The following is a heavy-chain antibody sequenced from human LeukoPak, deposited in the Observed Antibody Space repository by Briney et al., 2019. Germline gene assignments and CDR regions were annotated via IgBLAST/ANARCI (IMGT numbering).Heavy chain of an antibody. CDR2: ISSSSSYI. CDR3: ARDMIWQDYYGSGSYYLGYYYYYMDV. D-gene: IGHD3-10*01. V-gene: IGHV3-21*01. Sequence: GGSLRLSCAASGFTFSSYGMNWVRQAPGKGLEWVSSISSSSSYIYYADSVKGRFTISRDNAKNSLYLQMNSLRAEDTAVYYCARDMIWQDYYGSGSYYLGYYYYYMDVWGKGTTVTVSS. CDR1: GFTFSSYG. J-gene: IGHJ6*03.